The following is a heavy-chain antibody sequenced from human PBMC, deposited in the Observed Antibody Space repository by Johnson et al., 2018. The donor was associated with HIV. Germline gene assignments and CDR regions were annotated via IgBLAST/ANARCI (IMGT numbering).Heavy chain of an antibody. Sequence: QMLLVESGGGVVRPGGSLRLSCAASGFTFDDFGMGWVRQAPGTGLGWVAVISYDGSNKYYADSVKVSFTISRDNSKNTLYLQMNSLRAEDTAVYYCAREGAAAGPTDAFDIWGQGTMVTVSS. CDR1: GFTFDDFG. V-gene: IGHV3-30*03. CDR3: AREGAAAGPTDAFDI. D-gene: IGHD6-13*01. J-gene: IGHJ3*02. CDR2: ISYDGSNK.